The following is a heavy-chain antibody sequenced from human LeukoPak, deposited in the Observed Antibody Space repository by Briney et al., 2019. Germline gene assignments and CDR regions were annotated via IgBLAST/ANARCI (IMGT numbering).Heavy chain of an antibody. CDR1: GGSISSGGDF. V-gene: IGHV4-31*03. CDR2: IYYNGFT. CDR3: ARGGTWYYAFDY. Sequence: PSQTLSLTCIVSGGSISSGGDFWRWFRQPPGKGLEWIGYIYYNGFTYYNPSLKSRVTISVDTSKNQFSLEVSSVTAADTAVYYCARGGTWYYAFDYWGQGTLVTVSS. D-gene: IGHD2-15*01. J-gene: IGHJ4*02.